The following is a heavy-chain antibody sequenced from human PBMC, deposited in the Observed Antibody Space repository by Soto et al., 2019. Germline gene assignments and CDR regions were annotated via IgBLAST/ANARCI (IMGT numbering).Heavy chain of an antibody. J-gene: IGHJ4*02. CDR2: IIPILGIA. V-gene: IGHV1-69*02. Sequence: QVQLVQSGAEVKKPGSSVKVSCKASGGTFSSYTISWVRQAPGQGLEWMGRIIPILGIANYAQKFQGRVTIHAYHSRSTAYSELSSLRSEDTAVDYCARCPSGWIITDRPELGKWGQGNLVNGCS. D-gene: IGHD3-10*01. CDR1: GGTFSSYT. CDR3: ARCPSGWIITDRPELGK.